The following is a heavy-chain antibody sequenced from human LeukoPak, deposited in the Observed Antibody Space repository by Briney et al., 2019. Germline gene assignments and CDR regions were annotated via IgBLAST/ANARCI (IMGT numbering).Heavy chain of an antibody. CDR3: ARAPPKFWYSSSHDFDY. V-gene: IGHV4-61*02. CDR2: IYTSGST. D-gene: IGHD6-13*01. J-gene: IGHJ4*02. Sequence: PSQTLSLTCTVSGGSISSGSYYWSWIRQPAGKGLEWIGRIYTSGSTNYNPSLKSRVTISVDTSKNQFSLKLSSVTAADTAVYYCARAPPKFWYSSSHDFDYWGQGTLVTVSS. CDR1: GGSISSGSYY.